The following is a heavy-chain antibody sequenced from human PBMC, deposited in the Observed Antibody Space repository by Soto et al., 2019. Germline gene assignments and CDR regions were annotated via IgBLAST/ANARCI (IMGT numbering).Heavy chain of an antibody. V-gene: IGHV4-30-4*01. CDR1: GASMRAGDYF. CDR3: SWTTSDAGGYPHPLDV. D-gene: IGHD2-8*02. J-gene: IGHJ6*02. CDR2: IYSSGST. Sequence: SETLSLTCSVSGASMRAGDYFWSWIRQPPGKGLEWIGYIYSSGSTYYNPSVKSRVTISVDSSKNRFSLELTSVTAADTAVYYCSWTTSDAGGYPHPLDVWGQGTTVTVSS.